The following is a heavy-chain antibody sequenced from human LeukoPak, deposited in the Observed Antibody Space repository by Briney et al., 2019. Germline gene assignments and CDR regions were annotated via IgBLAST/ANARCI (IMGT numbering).Heavy chain of an antibody. J-gene: IGHJ3*02. Sequence: SETLALTCTVSGGSISSYYWSWIRQPAGKGLEWIGRVYTSGSTNYNPSLKSRVTMSVDTSKNQFSLKLSSVTAADTAVYYCARFCRSNPRDAFDIWGQGTMVTVSS. CDR3: ARFCRSNPRDAFDI. V-gene: IGHV4-4*07. D-gene: IGHD1-14*01. CDR2: VYTSGST. CDR1: GGSISSYY.